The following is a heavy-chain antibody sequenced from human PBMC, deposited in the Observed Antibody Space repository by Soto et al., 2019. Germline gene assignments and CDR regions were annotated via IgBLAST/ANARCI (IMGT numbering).Heavy chain of an antibody. CDR2: ISGSGGST. Sequence: GGSLRLSCAASGFTFSSYSMSWVRQAPGKGLEWVSAISGSGGSTYYADSVKGRFTISRDNSKNTLYLQMNSLRAEDTAVYYCAKPGLKTFWDADNWFDPWGQGTLVTVSS. J-gene: IGHJ5*02. D-gene: IGHD1-26*01. CDR3: AKPGLKTFWDADNWFDP. V-gene: IGHV3-23*01. CDR1: GFTFSSYS.